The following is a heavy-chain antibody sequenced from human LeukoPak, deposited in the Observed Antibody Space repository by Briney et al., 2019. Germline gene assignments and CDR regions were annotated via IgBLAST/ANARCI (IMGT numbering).Heavy chain of an antibody. J-gene: IGHJ3*02. CDR1: GFTFSSYG. CDR3: ARDSGYDSRPLDAFDI. V-gene: IGHV3-30*02. D-gene: IGHD5-12*01. Sequence: GGSLRLSCAASGFTFSSYGMHWVRQAPGKGLEWVAFIRYDGSNKYYADSVEGRFTISRDNSKNTLYLQMNSLRAEDTAVYYCARDSGYDSRPLDAFDIWGQGTMVTVSS. CDR2: IRYDGSNK.